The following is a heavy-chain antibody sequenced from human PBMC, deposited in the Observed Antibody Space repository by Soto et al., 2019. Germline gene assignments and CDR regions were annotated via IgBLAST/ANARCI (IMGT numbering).Heavy chain of an antibody. D-gene: IGHD3-10*01. J-gene: IGHJ4*02. CDR3: ARVGYYGSGSSVNY. V-gene: IGHV4-34*01. CDR2: INHSGST. CDR1: GGSFSGYY. Sequence: QVQLQQWGAGLLKPSETLSLTCAVYGGSFSGYYWSWIRQPPGKGLEWIGEINHSGSTNYNPSLKSRVNISAGTSKYQSSLKLSSVTAAATAVYYCARVGYYGSGSSVNYWGPGTLVTVSS.